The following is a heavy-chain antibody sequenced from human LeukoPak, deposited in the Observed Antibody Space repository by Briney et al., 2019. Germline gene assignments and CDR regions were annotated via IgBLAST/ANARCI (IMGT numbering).Heavy chain of an antibody. J-gene: IGHJ4*02. D-gene: IGHD5-24*01. CDR3: ARGIYNDYYFDY. CDR1: GGFVNGFY. V-gene: IGHV4-34*01. Sequence: PSETLSLTCVVYGGFVNGFYWSWIRQPPGKGLEWIGEITHSGVSSYNPSLKGRVTISVDTSKNQFSLKLRSVTAADTAVYYCARGIYNDYYFDYWGQGTLVTVSS. CDR2: ITHSGVS.